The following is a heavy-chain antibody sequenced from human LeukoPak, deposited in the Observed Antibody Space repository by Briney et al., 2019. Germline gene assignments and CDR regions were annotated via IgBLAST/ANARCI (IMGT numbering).Heavy chain of an antibody. D-gene: IGHD4-11*01. V-gene: IGHV4-59*12. CDR3: ARGLKHDYKGGPWFDP. CDR2: IYYSGST. Sequence: SETLSLTCTVSGGSISSYYWSWIRQPPGKGLEWIGSIYYSGSTYYNPSLKSRVTISVDTSKNQFSLKLSSVTAADTAVYYCARGLKHDYKGGPWFDPWGQGTLVTVSS. J-gene: IGHJ5*02. CDR1: GGSISSYY.